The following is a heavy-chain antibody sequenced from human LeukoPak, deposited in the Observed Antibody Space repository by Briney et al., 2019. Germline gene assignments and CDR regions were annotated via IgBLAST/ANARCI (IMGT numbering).Heavy chain of an antibody. CDR3: AREGSGSYSGY. CDR1: GFTFSSYS. V-gene: IGHV3-21*05. D-gene: IGHD1-26*01. J-gene: IGHJ4*02. CDR2: ISSRNNI. Sequence: GGSLRLSCAASGFTFSSYSLNWVHQAPGKGLEWVSYISSRNNIQYADSVKGRFTISRDNAKNSLYLEMNSLRVEDTAVYYCAREGSGSYSGYWGQGTLVTVSS.